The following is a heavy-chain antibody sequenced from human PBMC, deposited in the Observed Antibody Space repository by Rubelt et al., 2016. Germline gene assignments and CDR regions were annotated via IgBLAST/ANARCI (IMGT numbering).Heavy chain of an antibody. V-gene: IGHV4-34*12. CDR3: ARSVGLTVTQFDY. Sequence: QVQLQQWGAGLLKPSETLSLTCAVYVGSFSGYCWSWIRQPPGKGLEWIGEIILSGSTNYNPSLKSRVTISVDTSKNQFSLKLSSVTAADTAVYYCARSVGLTVTQFDYWGQGTLVTVSS. J-gene: IGHJ4*02. CDR1: VGSFSGYC. D-gene: IGHD4-17*01. CDR2: IILSGST.